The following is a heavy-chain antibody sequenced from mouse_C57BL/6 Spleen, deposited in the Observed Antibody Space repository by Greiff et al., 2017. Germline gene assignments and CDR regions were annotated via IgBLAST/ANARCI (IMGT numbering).Heavy chain of an antibody. V-gene: IGHV5-4*01. D-gene: IGHD2-1*01. CDR3: AREYGNYLDY. Sequence: EVQLVESGGGLVKPGGSLKLSCAASGFTFSSYAMSWVRQTPEKRLEWVATISDGGSYTYYPDNVKGRFTISRDNAKNNLYLQMSHLKSEDTAMYYCAREYGNYLDYWGQGTTLTVSS. J-gene: IGHJ2*01. CDR2: ISDGGSYT. CDR1: GFTFSSYA.